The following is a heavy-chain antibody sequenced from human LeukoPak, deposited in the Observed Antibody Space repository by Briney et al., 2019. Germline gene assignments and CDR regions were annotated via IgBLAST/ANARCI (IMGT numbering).Heavy chain of an antibody. CDR3: ARVISRLAAARRNWFDP. V-gene: IGHV1-18*01. CDR1: GYTSINYG. D-gene: IGHD6-25*01. CDR2: IRGDNGNT. Sequence: ASVKVSCKASGYTSINYGISWVRQAPGQGLEWVGWIRGDNGNTNYVQKFQGRVTMTTETSTSTAYMELSSLRSEDTAVYYCARVISRLAAARRNWFDPWGQGTLVTVSS. J-gene: IGHJ5*02.